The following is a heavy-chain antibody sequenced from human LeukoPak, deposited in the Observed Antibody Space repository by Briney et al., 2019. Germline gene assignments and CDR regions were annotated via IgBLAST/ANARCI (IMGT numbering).Heavy chain of an antibody. CDR2: IIPIFGSV. Sequence: SVKVSCKASGGTFSSYAISWVRQAPGQGLEWMGGIIPIFGSVNDAHKFQGRITITTDESSSTAYMELSSLRSEDTAVYYCARGPLRFGDYYFFDYWGQGTLVTVSS. J-gene: IGHJ4*02. V-gene: IGHV1-69*05. CDR1: GGTFSSYA. CDR3: ARGPLRFGDYYFFDY. D-gene: IGHD3-10*01.